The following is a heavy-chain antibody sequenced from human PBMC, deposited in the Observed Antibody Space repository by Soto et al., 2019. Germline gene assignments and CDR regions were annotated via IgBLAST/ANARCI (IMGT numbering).Heavy chain of an antibody. Sequence: PSETLSLTCTVSGGSISSYYWSWIRQPPGKGLEWIGYIYYSGSTNYNPSLKSRVTISVDTSKNQFSLKLSSVTAADTAVYYCARESYYGSGSLSTGFDPWGQGTLVTVSS. CDR3: ARESYYGSGSLSTGFDP. D-gene: IGHD3-10*01. V-gene: IGHV4-59*01. CDR2: IYYSGST. CDR1: GGSISSYY. J-gene: IGHJ5*02.